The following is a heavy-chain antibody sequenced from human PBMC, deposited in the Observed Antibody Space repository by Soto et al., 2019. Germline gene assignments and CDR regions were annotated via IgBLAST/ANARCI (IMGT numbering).Heavy chain of an antibody. J-gene: IGHJ5*02. CDR3: ARAHGTSWYNWFDP. CDR1: GGKFTNYG. D-gene: IGHD1-26*01. V-gene: IGHV1-69*13. Sequence: SVKVSCKAFGGKFTNYGISWVRQAPGQGLEWMGGIIPLFGTTNYAQKFRGRVTVTADESTSTVYMELNSLRSEDTAIYYCARAHGTSWYNWFDPWGQGTMVTVSS. CDR2: IIPLFGTT.